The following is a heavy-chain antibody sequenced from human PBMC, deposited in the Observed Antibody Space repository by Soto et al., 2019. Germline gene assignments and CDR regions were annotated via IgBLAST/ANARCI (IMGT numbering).Heavy chain of an antibody. D-gene: IGHD3-3*02. J-gene: IGHJ4*02. V-gene: IGHV3-11*05. CDR2: ISSTGSYT. CDR1: GFTFNDYY. Sequence: QVQLVESGGGLVKPGGSLRLSCAASGFTFNDYYMTWIRQAPGTGLEWVSYISSTGSYTKYADSVKGRFTISRDNAKNSLSLQMDSLRDEDTGIYYCARDPSIRSPPDYWGRGTQVTVSS. CDR3: ARDPSIRSPPDY.